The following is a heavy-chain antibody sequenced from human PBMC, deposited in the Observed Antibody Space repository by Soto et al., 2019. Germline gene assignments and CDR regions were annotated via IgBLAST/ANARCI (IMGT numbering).Heavy chain of an antibody. CDR3: ARVLPYCSGGSCYGGAFDY. CDR2: ISAYNGNT. J-gene: IGHJ4*02. V-gene: IGHV1-18*04. CDR1: GYTFTSYG. Sequence: GASLKVSCKAPGYTFTSYGISWVRQAPGQGLEWMGWISAYNGNTNYAQKLQGRVTMTTDTSTSTAYMELRSLRSDDTAVYYCARVLPYCSGGSCYGGAFDYWGQGTLVTVSS. D-gene: IGHD2-15*01.